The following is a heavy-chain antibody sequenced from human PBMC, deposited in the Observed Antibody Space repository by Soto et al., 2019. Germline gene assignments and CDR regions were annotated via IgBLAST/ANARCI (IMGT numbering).Heavy chain of an antibody. CDR2: IRSKANSYAT. CDR1: GFTFSGSA. Sequence: EVQLVESGGGLVQPGGSLKLSCAASGFTFSGSAMHWVRQASGKGLEWVGRIRSKANSYATAYAASVKGRYTISRDDSKNTAYLQMNSLKTEDTAVYYCTRSEGLIAAAGSDYYYYMDLWGKGTTVTVSS. CDR3: TRSEGLIAAAGSDYYYYMDL. D-gene: IGHD6-13*01. J-gene: IGHJ6*03. V-gene: IGHV3-73*01.